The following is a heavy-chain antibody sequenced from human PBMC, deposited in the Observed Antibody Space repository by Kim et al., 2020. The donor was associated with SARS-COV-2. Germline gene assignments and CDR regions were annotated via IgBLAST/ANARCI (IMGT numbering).Heavy chain of an antibody. V-gene: IGHV3-23*01. CDR1: GFTFSSYA. D-gene: IGHD3-10*01. Sequence: GGSLRLSCAASGFTFSSYAMSWVRQAPGKGLEWVSAISGSGGSTYYADSVKGRFTISRDNSKNTLYLQMNSLRAEDTAVYYCAKDHNYGSGSYYYYYYYGMDVWGQGTTVTVSS. CDR2: ISGSGGST. CDR3: AKDHNYGSGSYYYYYYYGMDV. J-gene: IGHJ6*02.